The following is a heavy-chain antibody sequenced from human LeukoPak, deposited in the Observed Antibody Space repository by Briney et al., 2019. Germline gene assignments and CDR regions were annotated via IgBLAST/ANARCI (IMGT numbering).Heavy chain of an antibody. V-gene: IGHV1-69*04. CDR2: IIPIFGIA. CDR3: ARDDRSPNYYYYYGMDV. Sequence: GASVKVSCKASGGTFSSYAISWVRQAPGQGLEWMGRIIPIFGIANYAQKFQGRVTITADKSTSTAYMELSSLRSEDTAVYYCARDDRSPNYYYYYGMDVWGQGTTVTVSS. D-gene: IGHD1-14*01. J-gene: IGHJ6*02. CDR1: GGTFSSYA.